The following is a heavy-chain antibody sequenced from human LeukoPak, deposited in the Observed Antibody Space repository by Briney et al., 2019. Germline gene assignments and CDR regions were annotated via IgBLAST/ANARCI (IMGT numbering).Heavy chain of an antibody. Sequence: GESLKISCKGSGYRFTSYWIGWVRQMPGKGLEWMGIIYPGDSDTRYSPSFQGQVTILADKSTSTAYLQWSSLKASDTAMYYCARQDDILTGLDYWGQGTLVTASS. CDR1: GYRFTSYW. V-gene: IGHV5-51*01. CDR2: IYPGDSDT. D-gene: IGHD3-9*01. J-gene: IGHJ4*02. CDR3: ARQDDILTGLDY.